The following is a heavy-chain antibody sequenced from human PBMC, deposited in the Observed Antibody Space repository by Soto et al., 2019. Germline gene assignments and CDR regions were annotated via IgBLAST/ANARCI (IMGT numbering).Heavy chain of an antibody. Sequence: EVQLLESGGGLVQPGGSLRLSCVASGFTFRNYDMRWVRQAPGKGLEWVSGISGSGGVRYYADSVKGRCTISRDNSKNTLYLQMNSLRANDTAVYYCAKDRQLRSYYESAGKYNNWGQGALVTVSS. V-gene: IGHV3-23*01. CDR2: ISGSGGVR. J-gene: IGHJ4*02. D-gene: IGHD3-10*01. CDR1: GFTFRNYD. CDR3: AKDRQLRSYYESAGKYNN.